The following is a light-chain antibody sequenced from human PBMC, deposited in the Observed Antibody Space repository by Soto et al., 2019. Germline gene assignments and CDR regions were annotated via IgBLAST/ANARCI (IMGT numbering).Light chain of an antibody. CDR3: KQYDSLSYT. V-gene: IGKV1-33*01. J-gene: IGKJ2*01. Sequence: DIQMTQSPSSLSASVGDRVTITCQASQDISKYLNWYQQKPGKAPKLLIYDASNLETGVPSRFRVSGSGKDFTFTITSLNLEFIATYYCKQYDSLSYTFGQG. CDR1: QDISKY. CDR2: DAS.